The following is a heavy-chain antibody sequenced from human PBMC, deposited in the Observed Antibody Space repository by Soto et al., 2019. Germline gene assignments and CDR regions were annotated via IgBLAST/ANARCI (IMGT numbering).Heavy chain of an antibody. CDR1: GFTFSSYA. V-gene: IGHV3-30-3*01. CDR3: ARVVLSSGYVAFYYYYGMDV. CDR2: ISYDGSNK. D-gene: IGHD5-12*01. Sequence: GGSLRLSCAASGFTFSSYAMHWVRQAPGKGLEWVAVISYDGSNKYYADSVKGRFTISRDNSKNTLYLQMNSLRAEDTAVYYCARVVLSSGYVAFYYYYGMDVWGQGTTVTVSS. J-gene: IGHJ6*02.